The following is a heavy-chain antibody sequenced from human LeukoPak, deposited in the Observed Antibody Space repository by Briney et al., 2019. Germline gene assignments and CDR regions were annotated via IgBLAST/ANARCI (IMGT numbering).Heavy chain of an antibody. Sequence: PSETLSLTCPVSGGSLYDYYCSWIRQPPGKGLEWIGEIHPHGIFYYNSSLTSRVTISIDTSKSQFSLRLTSVTAADTAFYYCARGRDRSKAVDHWGQGSLVTVSS. CDR1: GGSLYDYY. CDR2: IHPHGIF. V-gene: IGHV4-34*01. J-gene: IGHJ4*02. D-gene: IGHD5-24*01. CDR3: ARGRDRSKAVDH.